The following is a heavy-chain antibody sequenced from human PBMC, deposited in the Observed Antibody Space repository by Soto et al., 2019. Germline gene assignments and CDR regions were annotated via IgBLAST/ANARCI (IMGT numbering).Heavy chain of an antibody. J-gene: IGHJ4*02. CDR1: GGSISSGNYY. CDR3: ASTYYNASSGPFDY. CDR2: IYYSGST. D-gene: IGHD3-22*01. V-gene: IGHV4-31*03. Sequence: SETLSLTCTVSGGSISSGNYYWSWIRQHPGKGLEWIGYIYYSGSTYYNPSLKSRVTISVDTSKNQFSLKLSSVTAADTAVYYCASTYYNASSGPFDYCGQGTLVTVSS.